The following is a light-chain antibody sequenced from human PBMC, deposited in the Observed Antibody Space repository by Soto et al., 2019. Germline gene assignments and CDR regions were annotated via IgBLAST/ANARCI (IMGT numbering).Light chain of an antibody. J-gene: IGKJ2*01. CDR3: PQYARSPVYT. Sequence: EIVLTQSRGTLSLSPGERATLSCRASQSVSSSYLAWYQQKPGQAPRLLIYGSSSGATGSPDRFSGSGYGTDFTLTISRLEHADYAVYYCPQYARSPVYTFGARTKLKIK. CDR2: GSS. V-gene: IGKV3-20*01. CDR1: QSVSSSY.